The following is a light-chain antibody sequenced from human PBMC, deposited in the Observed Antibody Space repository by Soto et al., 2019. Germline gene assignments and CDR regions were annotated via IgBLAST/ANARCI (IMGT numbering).Light chain of an antibody. J-gene: IGKJ2*01. CDR1: QSLVYSDGNTY. CDR3: MQGSNWPYT. CDR2: KVS. Sequence: DVVMTQAPLSLPVTLGQPASLSCRSSQSLVYSDGNTYLNWIQQRPGQSPSRLIYKVSIRDSGVPERFSGSRSGTDFTLKIRRVEAEYVTVYYCMQGSNWPYTFGHGTKLEIK. V-gene: IGKV2-30*01.